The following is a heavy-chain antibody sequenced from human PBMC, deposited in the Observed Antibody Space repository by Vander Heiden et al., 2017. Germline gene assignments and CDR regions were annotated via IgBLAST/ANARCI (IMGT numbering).Heavy chain of an antibody. CDR2: ITCSGGGS. V-gene: IGHV3-23*01. D-gene: IGHD3-10*01. Sequence: EVQLLESGGGLVYAGGSLRLSCAASGFTFSSFAMSWVRQAPGKVLGLVSGITCSGGGSYYTDSVKGRFTITRDNSKNTLFLQMNSLRADDTALYYCAKGQTLRVVKIDYWGQGTLVTVSS. J-gene: IGHJ4*02. CDR3: AKGQTLRVVKIDY. CDR1: GFTFSSFA.